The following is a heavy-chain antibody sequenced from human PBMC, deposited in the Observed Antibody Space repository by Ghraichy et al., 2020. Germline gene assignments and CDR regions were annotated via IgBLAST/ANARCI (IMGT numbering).Heavy chain of an antibody. CDR3: ARVGLGHWYFDL. J-gene: IGHJ2*01. Sequence: LTCAASGFTFSDYYMSWIRQAPGKGLEWVSYISSSGSTIYYADSAKGRFTITRDNAKNSLYLQMNSLRAEDTAVYYCARVGLGHWYFDLWGRGTLVTVYS. CDR1: GFTFSDYY. D-gene: IGHD3/OR15-3a*01. V-gene: IGHV3-11*04. CDR2: ISSSGSTI.